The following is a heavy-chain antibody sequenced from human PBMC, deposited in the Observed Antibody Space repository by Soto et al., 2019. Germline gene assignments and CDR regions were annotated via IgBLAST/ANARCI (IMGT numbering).Heavy chain of an antibody. CDR1: GGSIAYNSYY. D-gene: IGHD2-21*01. CDR3: ARLVVVAPVANV. CDR2: IFYTGTT. Sequence: QLQESGPGLVKPSETLSLTCSVSGGSIAYNSYYWCWILQPPGNGLEWVGGIFYTGTTYYSPSIKDRVSISVDTSKNSFSLNLTSVTAADTAVYFCARLVVVAPVANVWGQGALVTVSS. J-gene: IGHJ4*02. V-gene: IGHV4-39*02.